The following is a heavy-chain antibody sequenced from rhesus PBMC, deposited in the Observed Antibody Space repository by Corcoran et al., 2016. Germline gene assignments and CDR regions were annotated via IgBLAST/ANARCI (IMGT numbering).Heavy chain of an antibody. V-gene: IGHV5-2*01. Sequence: EVQLVQSGAEVKRPGESLKISCKTSGYSFTSYWNSWVRQMPGKGLEWDGGFVPSDSDTTSRPSFQAQSTNSADTPITPSCLQWSSLEASDSATYYCANDLGPYYNDWGQGVVVTVSS. CDR2: FVPSDSDT. D-gene: IGHD3-3*01. CDR3: ANDLGPYYND. J-gene: IGHJ6*01. CDR1: GYSFTSYW.